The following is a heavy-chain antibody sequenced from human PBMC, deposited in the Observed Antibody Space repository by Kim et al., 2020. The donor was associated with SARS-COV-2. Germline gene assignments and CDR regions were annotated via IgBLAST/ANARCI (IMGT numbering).Heavy chain of an antibody. D-gene: IGHD3-3*01. CDR3: ARFCRYYDFWSGYPDY. J-gene: IGHJ4*02. Sequence: GESLQISCKGSGYSFTSYWIGWVRQMPGKGLEWMGIIYPGDSDTRYSPSFQGQVTISADKSISTAYLQWSSLKASDTAMYYCARFCRYYDFWSGYPDYWGQGTLVTVSS. CDR1: GYSFTSYW. CDR2: IYPGDSDT. V-gene: IGHV5-51*01.